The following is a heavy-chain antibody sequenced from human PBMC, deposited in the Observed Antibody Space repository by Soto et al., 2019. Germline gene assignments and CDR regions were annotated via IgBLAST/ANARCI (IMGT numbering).Heavy chain of an antibody. CDR2: IYYSGNT. CDR3: ARGGGPYDSTASYLDS. V-gene: IGHV4-61*01. CDR1: GGSVNSGSHF. J-gene: IGHJ4*02. Sequence: PSETLSLTCTVSGGSVNSGSHFWNWIRQPPGKGLEWLGYIYYSGNTYYNPSFQSRVTMSVDPSKNQFSLRLPSLTTADTAIYYCARGGGPYDSTASYLDSWGQGALVTVS. D-gene: IGHD3-22*01.